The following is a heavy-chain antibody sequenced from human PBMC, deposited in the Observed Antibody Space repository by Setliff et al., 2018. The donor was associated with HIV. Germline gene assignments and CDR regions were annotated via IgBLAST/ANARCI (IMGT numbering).Heavy chain of an antibody. J-gene: IGHJ4*02. CDR2: GYYSGIT. CDR3: ARSSRGSLRDLDY. CDR1: GGSISNYD. D-gene: IGHD2-21*02. Sequence: SETLSLTCTVSGGSISNYDWSWIRQPPGKGLEWIGCGYYSGITHYDPSLKSRVSISVDASKNQFSLRLNSVTVADTAVYFCARSSRGSLRDLDYWGPGTLVTVSS. V-gene: IGHV4-59*08.